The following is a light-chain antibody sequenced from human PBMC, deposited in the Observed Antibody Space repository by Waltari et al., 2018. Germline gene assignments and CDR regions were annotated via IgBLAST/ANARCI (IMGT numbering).Light chain of an antibody. CDR2: DVE. Sequence: QSALTQPASESGPPGQSITTSCTGTRSDVGAYHYVSWYQQSSGKAPKLIIFDVEKLPSVVSERFSGSKSGNTAALTISGLQAECEADYHCSASTNRNTFVGGGTKLTVL. J-gene: IGLJ2*01. V-gene: IGLV2-14*01. CDR1: RSDVGAYHY. CDR3: SASTNRNTF.